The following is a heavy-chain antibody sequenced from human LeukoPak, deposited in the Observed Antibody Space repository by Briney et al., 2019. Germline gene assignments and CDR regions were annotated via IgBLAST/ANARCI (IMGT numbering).Heavy chain of an antibody. CDR3: ARVGERSSSWYEYYYYGMDV. Sequence: PSETLSLTCAVSGGSISSGGYSWSWIRQPPGKGLEWIGYIYHSGSTYYNPSLKSRVTISVDTSKNQFSLKLSSVTAADTAVYYCARVGERSSSWYEYYYYGMDVWGQGTTVTVSS. CDR2: IYHSGST. V-gene: IGHV4-30-2*01. J-gene: IGHJ6*02. D-gene: IGHD6-13*01. CDR1: GGSISSGGYS.